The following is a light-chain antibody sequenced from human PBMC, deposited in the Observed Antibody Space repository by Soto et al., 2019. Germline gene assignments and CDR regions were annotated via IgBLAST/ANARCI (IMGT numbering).Light chain of an antibody. CDR3: QQRSNWPRT. CDR2: DAS. Sequence: EIVLTQSPGTLSLSPGERATLSCRATQSVDSTFLAWFQQKPGQAPRLLIYDASNRATGIPARFSGSGSGTDFTLTISSLEPEDFAVYYCQQRSNWPRTFGQGTKVEIK. CDR1: QSVDSTF. J-gene: IGKJ1*01. V-gene: IGKV3-11*01.